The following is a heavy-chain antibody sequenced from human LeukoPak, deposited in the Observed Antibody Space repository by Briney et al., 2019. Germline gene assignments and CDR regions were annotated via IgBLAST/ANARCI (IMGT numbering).Heavy chain of an antibody. V-gene: IGHV1-2*02. CDR3: ARDRPRLAIDY. CDR2: INPNSGGT. Sequence: ASVKVSCKASGYTFTGYYMHWVRQAPGQGLEWMGWINPNSGGTNYAQKFQGRVTMTTDTSTSTGYMERRSLRSEDTAVYYCARDRPRLAIDYWGQGTLVTVSS. J-gene: IGHJ4*02. D-gene: IGHD2-21*01. CDR1: GYTFTGYY.